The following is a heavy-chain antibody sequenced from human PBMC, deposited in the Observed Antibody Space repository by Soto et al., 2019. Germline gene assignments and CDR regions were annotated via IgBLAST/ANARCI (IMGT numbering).Heavy chain of an antibody. CDR2: ISPSTSHI. Sequence: EVHLVESGGGLVKPGGSLRLSCAVSGFTFSSCTMNWVRQAPGKGLEWVSSISPSTSHIYYADSVKGRFTISRDNAKNSLVLQMNSLRAEDMAVYYCSGCSGGACHQNYGMDVWGQGTTVTVSS. J-gene: IGHJ6*02. CDR1: GFTFSSCT. CDR3: SGCSGGACHQNYGMDV. D-gene: IGHD2-15*01. V-gene: IGHV3-21*01.